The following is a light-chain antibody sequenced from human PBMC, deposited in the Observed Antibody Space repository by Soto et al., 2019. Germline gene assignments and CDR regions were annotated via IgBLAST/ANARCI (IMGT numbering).Light chain of an antibody. CDR2: DVS. J-gene: IGLJ2*01. CDR3: SSYTSSRTLV. Sequence: QSALTQPASLSGSPGQSITISCTGTSSDVGGYNYVSWYQQHPGKAPKLMIYDVSNRPSGVSNRFSGSKSGNTASLAISGIHDEDEADYYCSSYTSSRTLVFGGGTKLTVL. CDR1: SSDVGGYNY. V-gene: IGLV2-14*03.